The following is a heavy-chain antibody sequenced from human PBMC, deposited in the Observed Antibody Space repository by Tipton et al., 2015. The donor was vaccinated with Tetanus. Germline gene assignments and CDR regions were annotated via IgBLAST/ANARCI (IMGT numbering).Heavy chain of an antibody. CDR3: ARAVRGRDVFDV. CDR2: VSGAGGSK. Sequence: SLRLSCVGSGFTFNDFAIHWVHQVSGKGLEWVSAVSGAGGSKVYADSVKGRFTISRDNANNSLYLQMSSLRPEDTALYYCARAVRGRDVFDVWGQGTVVTVSS. D-gene: IGHD3-10*01. J-gene: IGHJ3*01. CDR1: GFTFNDFA. V-gene: IGHV3-9*01.